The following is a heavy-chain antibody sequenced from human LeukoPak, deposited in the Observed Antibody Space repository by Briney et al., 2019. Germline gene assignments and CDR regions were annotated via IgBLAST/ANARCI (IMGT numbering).Heavy chain of an antibody. CDR2: IWYDGSIK. J-gene: IGHJ4*02. D-gene: IGHD3-22*01. CDR3: AKSRGYYYEKSGPADY. CDR1: GFSFSSYG. V-gene: IGHV3-33*06. Sequence: GRSLRLSCAASGFSFSSYGMHWVRQAPGRGLEWVAVIWYDGSIKYYGDSVKGRFTISRDNSKNTLYLQMNSLSAEDTAVYYCAKSRGYYYEKSGPADYWGQGTLVTVSS.